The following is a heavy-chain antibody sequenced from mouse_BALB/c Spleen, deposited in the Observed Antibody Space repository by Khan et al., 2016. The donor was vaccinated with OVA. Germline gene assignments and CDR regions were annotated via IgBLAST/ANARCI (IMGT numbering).Heavy chain of an antibody. J-gene: IGHJ2*01. Sequence: EVELVESGGGLVKPGGSLKLSCVSSGITFSRYSMSWVRQPPEKRLEWVAIISSGGSYTYYPDSVQGRFTLSRDNAENTLYLQMSSLRSEDTASYYCARHEDYCGSRPYFDYWGPGTTLTVSS. CDR1: GITFSRYS. CDR3: ARHEDYCGSRPYFDY. D-gene: IGHD1-1*01. CDR2: ISSGGSYT. V-gene: IGHV5-9-3*01.